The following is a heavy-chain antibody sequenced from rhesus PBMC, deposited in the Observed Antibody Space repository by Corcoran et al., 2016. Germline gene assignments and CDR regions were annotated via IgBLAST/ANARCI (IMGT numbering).Heavy chain of an antibody. CDR1: GGSISSGDYY. CDR2: ITYSGIT. V-gene: IGHV4-122*02. D-gene: IGHD3-28*01. J-gene: IGHJ4*01. Sequence: QVQLQESGPGLVKPSETLSLTCAVSGGSISSGDYYWSWIRQPPGKGLEWIGYITYSGITSYNPSLKGRVTISRDTSKNQFSLKLSSVTAADTAVYYCARNYYYDSARTDDWGQGVLVTVSS. CDR3: ARNYYYDSARTDD.